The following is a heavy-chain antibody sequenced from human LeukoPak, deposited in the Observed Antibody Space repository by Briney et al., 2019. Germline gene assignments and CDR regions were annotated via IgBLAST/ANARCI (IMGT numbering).Heavy chain of an antibody. CDR3: VFHCSSTSCYGDY. V-gene: IGHV4-39*01. CDR1: GGSISSSSYY. CDR2: IYYSGST. J-gene: IGHJ4*02. Sequence: SETLSLTCTVSGGSISSSSYYWGWIRKPPGKGLEWIGSIYYSGSTYYNPSLKSRVTISVDTSKNQFSLKLSSVTAADTALYYCVFHCSSTSCYGDYWGQGTLVTVSS. D-gene: IGHD2-2*01.